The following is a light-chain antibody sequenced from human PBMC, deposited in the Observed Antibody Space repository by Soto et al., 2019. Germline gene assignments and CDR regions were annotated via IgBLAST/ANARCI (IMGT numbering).Light chain of an antibody. CDR1: QGISNY. J-gene: IGKJ1*01. V-gene: IGKV1-27*01. CDR3: QKYDSAPWT. Sequence: DIQLTQSPSSLSASVRDRATITCRASQGISNYLAWYQQKPGKVPKILIYAASTLQTGVPSRFSGSGSGTDFTLTISSLEPEDVATYYCQKYDSAPWTFGQGTKVEIK. CDR2: AAS.